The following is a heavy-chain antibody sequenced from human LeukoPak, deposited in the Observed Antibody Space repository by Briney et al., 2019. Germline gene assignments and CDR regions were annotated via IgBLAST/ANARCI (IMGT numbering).Heavy chain of an antibody. CDR1: GFTFDDYA. CDR3: AKDIVDYGDYLGAFDI. D-gene: IGHD4-17*01. V-gene: IGHV3-9*01. J-gene: IGHJ3*02. Sequence: GRSLRLSCAASGFTFDDYAMHWVRQAPGKGLEWVSGISWNSGSIGYADSVKGRFTISRDNAKNSLYLQMNSLRAEDTALYYCAKDIVDYGDYLGAFDIWGQGTMVTVPS. CDR2: ISWNSGSI.